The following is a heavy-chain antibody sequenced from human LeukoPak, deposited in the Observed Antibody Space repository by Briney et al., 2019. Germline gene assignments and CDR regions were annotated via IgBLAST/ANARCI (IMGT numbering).Heavy chain of an antibody. CDR3: ARDTHDYGDYHDAFDI. CDR1: GYTFTSYG. CDR2: ISAYNGNT. D-gene: IGHD4-17*01. J-gene: IGHJ3*02. V-gene: IGHV1-18*01. Sequence: GASVKVSCKASGYTFTSYGISWVRQAPGQGLEWMGWISAYNGNTNYAQKLQGRVTMTTDTSTSTAYMELRSLRSDDTAVYYCARDTHDYGDYHDAFDIWGQGTMVTVSS.